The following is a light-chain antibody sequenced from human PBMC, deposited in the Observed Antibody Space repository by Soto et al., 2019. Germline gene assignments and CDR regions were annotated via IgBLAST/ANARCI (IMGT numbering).Light chain of an antibody. CDR1: QGISSF. Sequence: DIQLTQSPSFLSASVGDRVTITCRASQGISSFLAWYQQKPGKAPKLLIYAASPLQSGVTSRFSGSGSGTEFPLTVSSLQPEDFATYCCQQLNSYPLTFGGGTKVEI. CDR2: AAS. J-gene: IGKJ4*01. CDR3: QQLNSYPLT. V-gene: IGKV1-9*01.